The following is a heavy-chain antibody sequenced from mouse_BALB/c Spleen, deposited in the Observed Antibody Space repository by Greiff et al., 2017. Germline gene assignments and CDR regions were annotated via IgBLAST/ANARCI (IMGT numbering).Heavy chain of an antibody. CDR3: TSSNFYYYGGFAY. D-gene: IGHD1-1*01. J-gene: IGHJ3*01. V-gene: IGHV1-5*01. CDR2: IYPGNSDT. CDR1: GYTFTSYW. Sequence: VQLQQSGTVLARPGASVKMSCKASGYTFTSYWMHWVKQRPGQGLEWIGAIYPGNSDTSYNQKFKGKAKLTAVTSTSTAYMELSSLTNEDSAVYYCTSSNFYYYGGFAYWGQGTLVTVSA.